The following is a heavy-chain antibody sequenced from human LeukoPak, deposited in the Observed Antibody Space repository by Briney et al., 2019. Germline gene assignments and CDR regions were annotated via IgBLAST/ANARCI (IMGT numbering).Heavy chain of an antibody. Sequence: SEILSLTCAVYDGSFSRDWWTWIRQPPGKGLEWIGEIIHTGDTNYNPTLNSRVTLSVDTSKSQFSLTLHPVTAADTGFYYCTRRRAMEVASPFPHWFDPWGQGTLVTVSS. D-gene: IGHD1-1*01. V-gene: IGHV4-34*12. CDR3: TRRRAMEVASPFPHWFDP. CDR1: DGSFSRDW. CDR2: IIHTGDT. J-gene: IGHJ5*02.